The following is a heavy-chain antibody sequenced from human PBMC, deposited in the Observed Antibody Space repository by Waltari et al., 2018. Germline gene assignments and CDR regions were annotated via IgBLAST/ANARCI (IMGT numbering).Heavy chain of an antibody. Sequence: QVQLVESGGGVVQPGGSLRLSCAASGFTFTSYAVHWVRQAPGKGREWVAVISLDGNTYYYADSVKGRFTRSRDNSRKMVYLQMNSLRGEDTAVYYCARDYTGEGAFDIWGQGATVTVSS. CDR3: ARDYTGEGAFDI. D-gene: IGHD2-8*02. CDR1: GFTFTSYA. V-gene: IGHV3-30-3*01. J-gene: IGHJ3*02. CDR2: ISLDGNTY.